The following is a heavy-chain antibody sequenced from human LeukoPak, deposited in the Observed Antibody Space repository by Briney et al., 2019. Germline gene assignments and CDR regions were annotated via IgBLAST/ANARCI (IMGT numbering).Heavy chain of an antibody. Sequence: ASVKVSCKASGYTFTGYYMHWVRQAPGQGLEXXXXXNPNSGGTNYAQKFQGRVTMTRDTSISTAYMELSRLRSDDTAVHYCARAGVVVVAATYFDYWGQGTLVTVSS. D-gene: IGHD2-15*01. J-gene: IGHJ4*02. CDR1: GYTFTGYY. CDR3: ARAGVVVVAATYFDY. V-gene: IGHV1-2*02. CDR2: XNPNSGGT.